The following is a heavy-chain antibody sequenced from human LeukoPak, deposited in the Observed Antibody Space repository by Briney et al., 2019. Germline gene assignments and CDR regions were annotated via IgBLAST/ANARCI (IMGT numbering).Heavy chain of an antibody. CDR2: INPNSGGT. J-gene: IGHJ3*02. D-gene: IGHD3-22*01. CDR3: ARDVFGLYYYDSSGYYYVPHDAFDI. V-gene: IGHV1-2*02. Sequence: ASVKVSCKASGYTFTGYYMHWVRQAPGQGLEWMGWINPNSGGTNYAQKLQGRVTMTTDTSTSTAYMELRSLRSDDTAVYYCARDVFGLYYYDSSGYYYVPHDAFDIWGQGTMVTVSS. CDR1: GYTFTGYY.